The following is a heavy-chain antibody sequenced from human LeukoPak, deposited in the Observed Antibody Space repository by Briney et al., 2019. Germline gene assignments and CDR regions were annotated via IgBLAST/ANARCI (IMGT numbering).Heavy chain of an antibody. CDR3: ARTGVGDAFDI. D-gene: IGHD3-10*01. J-gene: IGHJ3*02. Sequence: PSETLSLTCAVYGGSFSGYYWSWIRQPPGKGLEWIGYIYHSGSTNYNPSLKSRVTISVDTSKNQFSLKLSSVTAADTAVYYCARTGVGDAFDIWGQGTMVTVSS. V-gene: IGHV4-59*08. CDR2: IYHSGST. CDR1: GGSFSGYY.